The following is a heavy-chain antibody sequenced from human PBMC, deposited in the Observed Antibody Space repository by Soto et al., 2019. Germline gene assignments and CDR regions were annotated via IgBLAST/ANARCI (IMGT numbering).Heavy chain of an antibody. J-gene: IGHJ2*01. D-gene: IGHD3-10*01. Sequence: EVQLLESGGGLVQPGGSLRLSCAASGFTFSSYAMSWVRQAPGKGLEWVSAISGSGGSTYYADSVKGRFTISRDNSKNTLYLQMNSLRAEDTAVYYCAKDVRVYGSGSDWYFDLWGRGTLVTVSS. CDR2: ISGSGGST. CDR3: AKDVRVYGSGSDWYFDL. CDR1: GFTFSSYA. V-gene: IGHV3-23*01.